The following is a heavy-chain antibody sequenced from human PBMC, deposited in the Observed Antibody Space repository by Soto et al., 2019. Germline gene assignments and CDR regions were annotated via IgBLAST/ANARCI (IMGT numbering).Heavy chain of an antibody. Sequence: GGSLRLSCAASGFTFSSYAMHWVRQAPGKGLEWVAVISYDGSNKYYADSVKGRFTISRDNSKNTLYLQMNSLRAEDTAVYYCARDHQGYCSGGSCYGDYFDYWGQGTLVTVSS. CDR2: ISYDGSNK. CDR3: ARDHQGYCSGGSCYGDYFDY. CDR1: GFTFSSYA. V-gene: IGHV3-30-3*01. D-gene: IGHD2-15*01. J-gene: IGHJ4*02.